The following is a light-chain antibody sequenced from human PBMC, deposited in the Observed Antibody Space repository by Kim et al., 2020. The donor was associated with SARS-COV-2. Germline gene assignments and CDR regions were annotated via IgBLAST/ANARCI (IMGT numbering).Light chain of an antibody. Sequence: SSELTQDPAVSVALGQTVRITCQGDSLRTYYAAWYQQKPGQAPVLVIYGKNDRSSGIPDRFSGSSSGNIASLTIAGAQAEDEADYYCKSRDTNTKVVFGG. CDR1: SLRTYY. CDR2: GKN. CDR3: KSRDTNTKVV. J-gene: IGLJ2*01. V-gene: IGLV3-19*01.